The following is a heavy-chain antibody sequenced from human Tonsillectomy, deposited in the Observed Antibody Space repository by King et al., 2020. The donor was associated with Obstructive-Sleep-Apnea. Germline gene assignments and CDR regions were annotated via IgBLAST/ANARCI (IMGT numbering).Heavy chain of an antibody. CDR1: GGSFSGYH. Sequence: VQLQQWGEGLLKPSETLALTCAVYGGSFSGYHWSWIRQPPGKGLEWIGEINHSGSTNYNPSLESRVTISVDTSKNQFSLKLTSVTAADTAIYYCARSSWDVWGQGTTVTVSS. CDR3: ARSSWDV. V-gene: IGHV4-34*01. CDR2: INHSGST. J-gene: IGHJ6*02.